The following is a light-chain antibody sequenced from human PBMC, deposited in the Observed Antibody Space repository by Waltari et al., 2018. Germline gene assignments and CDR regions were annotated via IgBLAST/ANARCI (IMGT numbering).Light chain of an antibody. J-gene: IGLJ3*02. V-gene: IGLV2-14*03. Sequence: QSALTQPASVSGSPGQSITISCTGTSSDVGGYNYVSWYQHHPGKAPKLMIYDVTQRPSGVSTRCSGSKSGNTASLTISGLQAEDEADYYCSSYTSSSTLVFGGGTKLTVL. CDR3: SSYTSSSTLV. CDR1: SSDVGGYNY. CDR2: DVT.